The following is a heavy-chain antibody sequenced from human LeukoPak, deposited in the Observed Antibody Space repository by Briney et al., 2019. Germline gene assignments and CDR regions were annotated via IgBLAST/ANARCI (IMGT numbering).Heavy chain of an antibody. V-gene: IGHV1-46*01. J-gene: IGHJ4*02. Sequence: ASVKVSCKASGYTFTSYDMHWVRQAPGQGLEWMGIINPSGGSTSYAQKFQGRVTMTRDTSTSTVYMELSSLRSEDTAVYYCARSRGDERYYYDSSGSYYFDYWGQGTLVTVSS. CDR1: GYTFTSYD. CDR2: INPSGGST. CDR3: ARSRGDERYYYDSSGSYYFDY. D-gene: IGHD3-22*01.